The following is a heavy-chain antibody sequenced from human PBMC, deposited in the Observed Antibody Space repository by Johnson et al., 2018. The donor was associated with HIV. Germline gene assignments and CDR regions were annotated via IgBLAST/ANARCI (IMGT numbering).Heavy chain of an antibody. CDR2: ISWNSGSI. J-gene: IGHJ3*02. CDR3: AKERGQYYYQPDAFDI. CDR1: GFTFDDYA. V-gene: IGHV3-9*01. Sequence: VQLVESGGGLVQPGRSLRLSCAASGFTFDDYAMHWVRQAPGKGLEWVSGISWNSGSIGYADSVKGRFTISRDNAKNSLYLQMNGLRAEDTALYYCAKERGQYYYQPDAFDIWGQGTMVTVSS. D-gene: IGHD3-10*01.